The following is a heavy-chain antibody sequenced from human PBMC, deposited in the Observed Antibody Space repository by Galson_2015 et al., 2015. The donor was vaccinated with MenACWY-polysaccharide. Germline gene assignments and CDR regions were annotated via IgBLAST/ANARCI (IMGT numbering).Heavy chain of an antibody. CDR2: ISWNSAST. J-gene: IGHJ3*02. Sequence: SLRLSCAASGFTFDDYAMHWVRQAPGKGLEWVSGISWNSASTGYADSVKGRFTISRDNAKNSLHLQMNSLRVEDTALYYCAKDILRAQYCSGGRCYPEGAFHIWGQGTMVTVSS. CDR3: AKDILRAQYCSGGRCYPEGAFHI. CDR1: GFTFDDYA. D-gene: IGHD2-15*01. V-gene: IGHV3-9*01.